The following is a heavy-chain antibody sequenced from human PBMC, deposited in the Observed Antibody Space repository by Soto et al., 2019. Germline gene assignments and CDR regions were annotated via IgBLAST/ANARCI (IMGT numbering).Heavy chain of an antibody. CDR3: ARDFNYDYICGSYRSWGYYFDH. V-gene: IGHV1-18*01. Sequence: QVQLVQYGAEVKKPGASVKVSCNASGYTFTSYGIIWVRQATEQGLEWMGWISTYNGNTNYAQKLQGRVTMTTDTSTSTACMELRSLRSDDAAVFYRARDFNYDYICGSYRSWGYYFDHWGQGTLVTVSS. CDR2: ISTYNGNT. CDR1: GYTFTSYG. J-gene: IGHJ4*02. D-gene: IGHD3-16*02.